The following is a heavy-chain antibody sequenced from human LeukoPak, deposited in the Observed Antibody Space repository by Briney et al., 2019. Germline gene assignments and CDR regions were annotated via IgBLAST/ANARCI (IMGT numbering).Heavy chain of an antibody. CDR1: GFTFSSYS. J-gene: IGHJ3*02. CDR3: AREVATNDDAFDI. Sequence: GGSLRLSCPASGFTFSSYSMNWVRQAPGKGLEWVSYINSSSSTIYYADSLTGRFTISRDNAKNTLYLQMNSLRPEDTAVYNCAREVATNDDAFDIWGQGTMVTVSS. D-gene: IGHD5-12*01. CDR2: INSSSSTI. V-gene: IGHV3-48*04.